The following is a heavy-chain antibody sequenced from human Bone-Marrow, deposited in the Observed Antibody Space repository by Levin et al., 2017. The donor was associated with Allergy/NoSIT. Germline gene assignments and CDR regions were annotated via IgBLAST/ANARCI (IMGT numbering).Heavy chain of an antibody. CDR3: ARDPDYYDRAFDI. CDR1: GYTFTDYY. CDR2: INPNSGGT. D-gene: IGHD3-22*01. Sequence: GESLKISCRASGYTFTDYYMNWVRQAPGQGLEWMGWINPNSGGTNYAQKFQGRVTMTRDTSISTAYMELSGLRSDDTAVYYCARDPDYYDRAFDIWGQGTMVTVSS. V-gene: IGHV1-2*02. J-gene: IGHJ3*02.